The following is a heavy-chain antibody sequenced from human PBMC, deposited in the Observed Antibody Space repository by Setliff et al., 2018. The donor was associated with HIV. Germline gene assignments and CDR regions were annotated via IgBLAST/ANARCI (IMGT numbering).Heavy chain of an antibody. Sequence: LSLTCTVSGGSINSGGYYWSWIRQHPGKGLEWIGYIFYSGSTYYNPSLESRVTISVNTSKNQFSLKLSSVTAADTAVYYCARLGYYDSSALPYWGQGTLVTV. CDR1: GGSINSGGYY. CDR2: IFYSGST. J-gene: IGHJ4*02. D-gene: IGHD3-22*01. CDR3: ARLGYYDSSALPY. V-gene: IGHV4-30-4*01.